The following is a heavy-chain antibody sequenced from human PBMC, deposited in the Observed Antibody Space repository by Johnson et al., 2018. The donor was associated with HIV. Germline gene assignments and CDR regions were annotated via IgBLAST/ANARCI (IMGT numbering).Heavy chain of an antibody. CDR2: IGTAVDT. J-gene: IGHJ3*02. CDR1: GFTFSSYD. V-gene: IGHV3-13*01. CDR3: ARGGSRITIFGVVTNLGAFDI. Sequence: EQLVESGGGLVQPGGSLRLSCAASGFTFSSYDMHWVRQATGKGLEWVSTIGTAVDTYYPGSVKGRFTIPRENAKNSLYLQMNSLRAGDTAMYYCARGGSRITIFGVVTNLGAFDIWGQGTMVTVSS. D-gene: IGHD3-3*01.